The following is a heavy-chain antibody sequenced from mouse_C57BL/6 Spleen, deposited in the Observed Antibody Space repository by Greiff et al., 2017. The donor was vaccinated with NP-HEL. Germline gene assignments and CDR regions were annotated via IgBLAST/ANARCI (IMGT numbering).Heavy chain of an antibody. CDR3: TRDQERYYAMDY. CDR2: ISSGGDYI. V-gene: IGHV5-9-1*02. J-gene: IGHJ4*01. CDR1: GFTFSSYA. D-gene: IGHD3-2*02. Sequence: EVHLVESGEGLVKPGGSLKLSCAASGFTFSSYAMSWVRQTPEKRLEWVAYISSGGDYIYYADTVKGRFTISRDNARNTLYLKISSLKSEDTAMYYCTRDQERYYAMDYWGQGTSVTVSS.